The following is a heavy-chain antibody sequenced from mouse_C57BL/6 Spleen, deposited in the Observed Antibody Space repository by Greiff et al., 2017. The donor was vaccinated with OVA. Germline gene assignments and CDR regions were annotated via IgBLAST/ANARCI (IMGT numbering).Heavy chain of an antibody. CDR3: ARDGILRFLDY. D-gene: IGHD1-1*01. CDR2: ISDGGSYT. J-gene: IGHJ2*01. CDR1: GFTFSSYA. Sequence: EVQLVESGGGLVKPGGSLKLSCAASGFTFSSYAMSWVRQTPEKRLEWVATISDGGSYTYYPDNVKGRFTISRDNAKNNLYLQMSHLKSEDTAMYYCARDGILRFLDYWGQGTTLTVSS. V-gene: IGHV5-4*01.